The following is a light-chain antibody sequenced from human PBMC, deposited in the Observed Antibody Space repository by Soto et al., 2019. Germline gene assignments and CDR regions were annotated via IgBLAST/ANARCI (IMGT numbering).Light chain of an antibody. CDR3: QQRSNWPWT. V-gene: IGKV3-11*01. CDR1: QSVSSY. Sequence: IVLTQSPATRSLSPGERATLACRASQSVSSYLAWYQQKPGQAPRLRIYDASNRATGIPARFSGSGSGTDFTLTISSLEPVDFAVYYCQQRSNWPWTFGQGTKVEIK. J-gene: IGKJ1*01. CDR2: DAS.